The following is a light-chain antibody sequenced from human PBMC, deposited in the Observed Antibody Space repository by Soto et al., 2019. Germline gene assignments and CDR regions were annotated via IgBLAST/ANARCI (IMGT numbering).Light chain of an antibody. CDR1: QAIGDH. CDR2: SVS. V-gene: IGKV1-17*03. Sequence: DIQMTQSPSALSASVGDTVTVTCRASQAIGDHLAWFQQQPGKVPQRLIYSVSTLHTGAPSRFSGSGSETDFTLTITNLQPEDFASYFCLKHYTYPPTFGGGT. J-gene: IGKJ4*01. CDR3: LKHYTYPPT.